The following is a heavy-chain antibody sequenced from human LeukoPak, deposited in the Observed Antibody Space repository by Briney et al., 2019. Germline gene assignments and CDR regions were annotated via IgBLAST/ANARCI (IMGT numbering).Heavy chain of an antibody. J-gene: IGHJ3*02. CDR2: ISGSSSYI. CDR1: GFTFRTYS. V-gene: IGHV3-21*01. CDR3: ARARPGYCSGGSCYLDAFDI. D-gene: IGHD2-15*01. Sequence: GGSLRLSCAASGFTFRTYSMNWVRQAPGKGLEWVPSISGSSSYIYYADSLKARFTISRDNAKNSLYLQMNSLRAEDTAVYYCARARPGYCSGGSCYLDAFDIWGQGTMVTVSS.